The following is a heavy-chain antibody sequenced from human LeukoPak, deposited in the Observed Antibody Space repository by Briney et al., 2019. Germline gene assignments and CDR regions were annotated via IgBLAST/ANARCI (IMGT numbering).Heavy chain of an antibody. V-gene: IGHV1-46*01. CDR1: GYTFTSYY. CDR2: INPSGGST. CDR3: ARVWSGWYDY. D-gene: IGHD6-19*01. Sequence: ASVKVSYEASGYTFTSYYMHWVRQAPGQGLEWMGIINPSGGSTSYAQKFQGRVTMTRDTSTSTVYMELSSLRSEDTAVYYCARVWSGWYDYWGQGTLVTVSS. J-gene: IGHJ4*02.